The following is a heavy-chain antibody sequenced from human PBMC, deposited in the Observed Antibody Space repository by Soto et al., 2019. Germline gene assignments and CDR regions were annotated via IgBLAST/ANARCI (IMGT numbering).Heavy chain of an antibody. D-gene: IGHD3-10*01. CDR3: ARDPLGRDVFDY. Sequence: LGGSLRLSCAASGFTFSSFDMNWVRQAPGKGLEWVSYISTTSRAMHYADSVKGRFTISRDDAKNSLFLQMNSLRAEDTAVYFCARDPLGRDVFDYWGQGTLVTVSS. V-gene: IGHV3-48*01. CDR1: GFTFSSFD. J-gene: IGHJ4*02. CDR2: ISTTSRAM.